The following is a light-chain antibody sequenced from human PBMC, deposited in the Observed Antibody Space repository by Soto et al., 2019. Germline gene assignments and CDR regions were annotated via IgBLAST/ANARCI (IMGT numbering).Light chain of an antibody. Sequence: EIELTQSPGTLSLSPGERATLSRRASQSVDSNYLAWYQQKPGQAPRLLIYAATSRATGIPDRFSGSGSGTDFTLTIRRLEPEDFAVYYCQQYGSSSTFGGGTKLDIK. J-gene: IGKJ4*01. CDR3: QQYGSSST. CDR1: QSVDSNY. V-gene: IGKV3-20*01. CDR2: AAT.